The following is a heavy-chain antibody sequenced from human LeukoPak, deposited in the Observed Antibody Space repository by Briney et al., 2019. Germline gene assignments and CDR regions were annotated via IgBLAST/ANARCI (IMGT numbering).Heavy chain of an antibody. CDR1: GFTVNNNY. CDR3: ARGINMMIVAPGY. D-gene: IGHD3-22*01. Sequence: GGSLRLSCAASGFTVNNNYMTWVRQAPGKGLEWVSVLYSNNITYYADSVKGRFTISRDSSKNTLYLQMNSLRAEDTAVYYCARGINMMIVAPGYWGQGTLVTVSS. V-gene: IGHV3-53*01. CDR2: LYSNNIT. J-gene: IGHJ4*02.